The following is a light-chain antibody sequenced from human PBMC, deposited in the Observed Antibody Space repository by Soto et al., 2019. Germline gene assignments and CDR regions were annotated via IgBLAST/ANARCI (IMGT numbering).Light chain of an antibody. CDR3: QQYMSSVT. J-gene: IGKJ1*01. CDR2: GAS. V-gene: IGKV3-20*01. Sequence: EIVLTQSPGSLSLSPGQRATLSCRASQSVDTTFFAWYQKKPGQAPRLLIYGASKRATGIPDRFSGSGSGTDFNLIISRLEPEDFAVYYCQQYMSSVTFGQGTKVEI. CDR1: QSVDTTF.